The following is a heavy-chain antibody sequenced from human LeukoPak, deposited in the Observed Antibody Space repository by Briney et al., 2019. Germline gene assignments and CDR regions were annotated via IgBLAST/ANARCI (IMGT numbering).Heavy chain of an antibody. D-gene: IGHD3-3*01. CDR3: AKDPHYDFWSPNFFDS. CDR1: GFTFSSYA. CDR2: ISGSGSST. Sequence: PGGSLRLSCAASGFTFSSYAMSWVRQAPGKGLEWVSSISGSGSSTYYADSVKGRFTISRDNSKNTLYLQMNSLRAEDTAVYYCAKDPHYDFWSPNFFDSWGQGTLVTASS. V-gene: IGHV3-23*01. J-gene: IGHJ4*02.